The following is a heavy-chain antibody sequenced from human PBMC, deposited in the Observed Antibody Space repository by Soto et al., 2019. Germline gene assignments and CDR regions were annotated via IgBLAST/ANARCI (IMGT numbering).Heavy chain of an antibody. CDR3: AKDMQWGGMTTIHYFDS. CDR1: GFTADDYA. D-gene: IGHD4-17*01. V-gene: IGHV3-9*02. J-gene: IGHJ4*02. CDR2: ISSNSDTI. Sequence: EVQLVESGGGLVQPGRSLRLSCVASGFTADDYAMHWVRQAPGKGLEWVSGISSNSDTIDYADSVKGLFTISRDNAKKCLFPQMNSLIPEETSLYYCAKDMQWGGMTTIHYFDSWGQGTLVSVSS.